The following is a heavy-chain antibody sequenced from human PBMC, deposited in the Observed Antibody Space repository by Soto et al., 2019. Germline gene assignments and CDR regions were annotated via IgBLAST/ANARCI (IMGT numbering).Heavy chain of an antibody. V-gene: IGHV4-34*01. CDR2: INHSGST. CDR1: GGSFSGYY. Sequence: SETLSLTCAVYGGSFSGYYWSWIRQPPGKGLEWIGEINHSGSTNYNPSLKSRVTISVDTSKNQFSLKLSSVTAADTAVYFCARDFAYFDSWGQGTLVTVSS. CDR3: ARDFAYFDS. J-gene: IGHJ4*02. D-gene: IGHD3-3*01.